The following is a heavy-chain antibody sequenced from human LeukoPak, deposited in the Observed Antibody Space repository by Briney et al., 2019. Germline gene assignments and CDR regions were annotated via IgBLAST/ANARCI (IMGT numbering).Heavy chain of an antibody. CDR3: AKDTSRCSSTSCYYYMDV. CDR2: ISYDGSNK. D-gene: IGHD2-2*01. V-gene: IGHV3-30-3*01. J-gene: IGHJ6*03. CDR1: GFTFSSYA. Sequence: GGSLRLSCAASGFTFSSYAMHWVRQAPGKGLEWVAVISYDGSNKYYADSVKGRFTISRDNSKNTLYLQMNSLRAEDTAVYYCAKDTSRCSSTSCYYYMDVWGKGTTVTVSS.